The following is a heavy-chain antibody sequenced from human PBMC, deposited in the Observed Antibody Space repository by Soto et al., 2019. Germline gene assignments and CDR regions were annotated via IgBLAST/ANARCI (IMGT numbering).Heavy chain of an antibody. CDR2: ISYDGSNK. V-gene: IGHV3-30*18. CDR1: GFTFSSYG. D-gene: IGHD6-13*01. Sequence: GSLRLSCAASGFTFSSYGMHWVRQAPGKGLEWVAVISYDGSNKYYADSVKGRFTISRDNSKNTLYLQMNSLRAEDTAVYYCAKDRVSSWYFPHYYYYDMDVWGPGTTVTVSS. J-gene: IGHJ6*02. CDR3: AKDRVSSWYFPHYYYYDMDV.